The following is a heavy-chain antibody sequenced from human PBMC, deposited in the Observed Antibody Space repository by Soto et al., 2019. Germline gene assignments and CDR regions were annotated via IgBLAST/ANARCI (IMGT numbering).Heavy chain of an antibody. Sequence: QVQLVQSGAEVKKPGSSVKVSCKASGGTFSSYTISWVRQAPGQGLEWMGRIIPILGIANYAQKFQGRVTITADKSTSTAYMELSSLRSEDTAVYYCARTPPLYGGSTSCYAPFGPWGQGTLVTVSS. CDR3: ARTPPLYGGSTSCYAPFGP. V-gene: IGHV1-69*02. CDR1: GGTFSSYT. CDR2: IIPILGIA. J-gene: IGHJ5*02. D-gene: IGHD2-2*01.